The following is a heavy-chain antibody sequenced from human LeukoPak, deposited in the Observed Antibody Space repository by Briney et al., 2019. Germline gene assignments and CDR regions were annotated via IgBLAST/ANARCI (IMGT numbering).Heavy chain of an antibody. Sequence: SVKVSCKASGGTFSSYAISWVRQAPGQGLEWMGGIIPIFGTANYAQKFQGRVTITADESTSTAYMELSSLRSEDTAVYYCARDSTPDYYDSSGYDRLSDYWGQGTLVTVSS. D-gene: IGHD3-22*01. CDR2: IIPIFGTA. CDR3: ARDSTPDYYDSSGYDRLSDY. J-gene: IGHJ4*02. V-gene: IGHV1-69*13. CDR1: GGTFSSYA.